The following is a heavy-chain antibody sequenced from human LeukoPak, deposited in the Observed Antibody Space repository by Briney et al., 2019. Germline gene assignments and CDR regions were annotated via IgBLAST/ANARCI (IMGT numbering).Heavy chain of an antibody. D-gene: IGHD5-18*01. Sequence: ASVKVSCKASGYTFTSYYMHWVRQAPGQGLEWMGIINPSGGSTSYAQKFQGRVTMTRDTSTSTVYMELSSLRSEDAAVYYCARPVDTAMANDGFDILGQGTMVTVSS. V-gene: IGHV1-46*01. J-gene: IGHJ3*02. CDR3: ARPVDTAMANDGFDI. CDR1: GYTFTSYY. CDR2: INPSGGST.